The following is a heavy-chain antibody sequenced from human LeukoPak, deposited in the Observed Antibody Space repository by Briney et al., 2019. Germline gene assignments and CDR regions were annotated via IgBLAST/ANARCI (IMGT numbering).Heavy chain of an antibody. CDR1: GFTVRNYA. V-gene: IGHV3-23*01. CDR2: VSGSGTTT. D-gene: IGHD6-13*01. Sequence: GGSLRLSCAASGFTVRNYAMNWVRQAPGKRPEWVSVVSGSGTTTDYADSVKGRFTISRDNSKNTLYLQMNSLRVEDTGLYYCAKGAGPVIAASGHFDYWGQGTLVTVS. CDR3: AKGAGPVIAASGHFDY. J-gene: IGHJ4*02.